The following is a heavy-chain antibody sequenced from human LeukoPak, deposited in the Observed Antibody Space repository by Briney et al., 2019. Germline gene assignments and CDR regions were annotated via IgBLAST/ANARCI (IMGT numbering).Heavy chain of an antibody. J-gene: IGHJ5*02. V-gene: IGHV4-38-2*02. CDR2: IYHSVST. Sequence: SETLSLTCTVSGYSISSVSYWGWIRQPPGKGLEWIGSIYHSVSTYYNPSLRSRVTISVDTSKNQFSLKLRSATAADTAVYYCARARRYYDYVWGSYRPYNWFDPWGQGTLVTVSS. D-gene: IGHD3-16*02. CDR3: ARARRYYDYVWGSYRPYNWFDP. CDR1: GYSISSVSY.